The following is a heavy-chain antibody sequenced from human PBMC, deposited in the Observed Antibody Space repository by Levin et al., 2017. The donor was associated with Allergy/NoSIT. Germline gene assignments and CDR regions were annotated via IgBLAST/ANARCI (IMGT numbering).Heavy chain of an antibody. D-gene: IGHD3-22*01. CDR2: ISYDGSTT. CDR3: ARADSSGYPDY. Sequence: GGSLRLSCAASGFTFSSYPMLWFRQAPGKGLEWVAVISYDGSTTYYADSVKGRFTISRDDSKNTLYMLMNSLRPEDTAVNYCARADSSGYPDYWGQGTLVTVSS. V-gene: IGHV3-30-3*01. CDR1: GFTFSSYP. J-gene: IGHJ4*02.